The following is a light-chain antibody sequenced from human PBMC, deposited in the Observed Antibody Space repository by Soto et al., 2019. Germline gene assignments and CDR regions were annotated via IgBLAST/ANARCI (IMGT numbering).Light chain of an antibody. CDR3: AAWDDILNGYV. Sequence: QSVLTQPPSVSGAPGQRVTISCTGSSSNIGAGYDVQWYQQLPGTAPKLVIYSNYDRPSGVPDRFSGSTSGTSASLVIRGLQSEDEADYYCAAWDDILNGYVFGGGTKVTVL. V-gene: IGLV1-40*01. J-gene: IGLJ1*01. CDR1: SSNIGAGYD. CDR2: SNY.